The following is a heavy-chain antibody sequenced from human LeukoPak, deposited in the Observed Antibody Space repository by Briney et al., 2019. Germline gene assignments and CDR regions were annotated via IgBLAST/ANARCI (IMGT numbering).Heavy chain of an antibody. D-gene: IGHD2-2*01. V-gene: IGHV5-51*01. Sequence: GESLKISCEGSGYSCTSYWIGWVRQMPGKGLEWMGIIYPGDSDTRYSPSFRGQVTISADKSISTAYLQWSSLKASDTAMYYCARILGYCSSTSCYGHADWFDPWGQGTLVTVSS. J-gene: IGHJ5*02. CDR2: IYPGDSDT. CDR3: ARILGYCSSTSCYGHADWFDP. CDR1: GYSCTSYW.